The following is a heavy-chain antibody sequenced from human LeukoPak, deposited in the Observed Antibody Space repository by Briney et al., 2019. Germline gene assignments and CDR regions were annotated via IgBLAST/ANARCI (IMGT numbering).Heavy chain of an antibody. V-gene: IGHV5-10-1*01. Sequence: GESLQISCLSSGSRSTGYWISWVRQMPGKGLEWMGRIDPSDSYTNYSPSFQGHVTISADKSISTAYLQWSSLKASDTAMFYCARPSVDGSGSYPYWGQGTLVTVSS. CDR3: ARPSVDGSGSYPY. CDR2: IDPSDSYT. J-gene: IGHJ4*02. CDR1: GSRSTGYW. D-gene: IGHD3-10*01.